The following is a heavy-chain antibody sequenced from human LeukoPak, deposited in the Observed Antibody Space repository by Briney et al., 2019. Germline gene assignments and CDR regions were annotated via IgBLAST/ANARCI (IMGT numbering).Heavy chain of an antibody. V-gene: IGHV1-69*13. Sequence: GASVKVSCKASGGTFSSYAISWVRQAPGQGLEWMGGIIPIFGTANYAQKFQGRVTITADESTSTAYMELSSLRSEDTAVYYCARVVIPPPYYYYYMDVWGKGTTVTVSS. CDR1: GGTFSSYA. J-gene: IGHJ6*03. CDR2: IIPIFGTA. CDR3: ARVVIPPPYYYYYMDV. D-gene: IGHD3-22*01.